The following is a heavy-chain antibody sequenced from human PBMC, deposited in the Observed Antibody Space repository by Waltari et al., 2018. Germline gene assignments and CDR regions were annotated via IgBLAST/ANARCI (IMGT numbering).Heavy chain of an antibody. Sequence: QVQLQESGPGLVKPSETLSLTCAVSGYSISSGYYWGWIRQPPGKGLEWIGSMYHSGSTYYNPSLKSRVTLSVDMSKNQFSLRLSSVTAADTAVYYCRNYYYGSGPSYYFDYWGQGTLVTVSS. J-gene: IGHJ4*02. CDR1: GYSISSGYY. D-gene: IGHD3-10*01. CDR2: MYHSGST. V-gene: IGHV4-38-2*01. CDR3: RNYYYGSGPSYYFDY.